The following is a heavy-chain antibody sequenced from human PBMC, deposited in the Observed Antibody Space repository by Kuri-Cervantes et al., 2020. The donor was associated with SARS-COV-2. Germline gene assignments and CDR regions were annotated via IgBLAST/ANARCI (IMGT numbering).Heavy chain of an antibody. CDR2: INWNGGST. D-gene: IGHD1-1*01. CDR3: ASTTGTTLATDY. V-gene: IGHV3-20*04. J-gene: IGHJ4*02. Sequence: GGSLRLSCAASGFTFDDYGMSWVRQAPGKGLEWVSGINWNGGSTGYADSVKGRFTISRDNAKNSLYLQMNSLRAEDTAVYYCASTTGTTLATDYWGQGTLVTVSS. CDR1: GFTFDDYG.